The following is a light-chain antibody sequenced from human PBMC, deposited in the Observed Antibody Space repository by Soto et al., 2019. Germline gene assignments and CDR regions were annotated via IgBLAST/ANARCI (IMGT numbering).Light chain of an antibody. V-gene: IGKV3-15*01. CDR2: GAS. CDR3: QHYHNAGST. CDR1: QSVSNN. Sequence: IVMTQSPATLSVFTGGRASLSCRASQSVSNNLAWYQKKPGQAPRLLIYGASTRAAGISVRFSGSGSGTEFTLIISRLQSDDSAVYYCQHYHNAGSTFGQGTKVEI. J-gene: IGKJ1*01.